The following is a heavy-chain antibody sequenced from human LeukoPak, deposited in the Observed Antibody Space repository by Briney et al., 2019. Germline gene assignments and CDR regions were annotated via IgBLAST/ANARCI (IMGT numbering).Heavy chain of an antibody. CDR1: GGSIDSTNW. Sequence: SETLSLTCDVSGGSIDSTNWWNWVRQPPGKGLEWIGEIHHDGRINYNPSLKSRVTLSVDKSKNQFSLRLNCVTAADTAMYYCSRSHDHLWGNYPDYWGQGTLVTVSS. CDR3: SRSHDHLWGNYPDY. J-gene: IGHJ4*02. CDR2: IHHDGRI. V-gene: IGHV4/OR15-8*01. D-gene: IGHD3-16*02.